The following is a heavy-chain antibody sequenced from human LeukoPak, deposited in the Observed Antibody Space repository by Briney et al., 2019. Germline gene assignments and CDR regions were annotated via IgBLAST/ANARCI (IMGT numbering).Heavy chain of an antibody. V-gene: IGHV3-30-3*01. CDR3: ARGGFLDSSGYFDY. J-gene: IGHJ4*02. D-gene: IGHD3-22*01. Sequence: GGSLRLSCAASGFTFSSYAMHWVRQAPGKGLEWVAVISYDGSNKYYADSVKGRSTISRDNSKNTLYLQMNSLRAEDTAVYYCARGGFLDSSGYFDYWGQGTLVTVSS. CDR2: ISYDGSNK. CDR1: GFTFSSYA.